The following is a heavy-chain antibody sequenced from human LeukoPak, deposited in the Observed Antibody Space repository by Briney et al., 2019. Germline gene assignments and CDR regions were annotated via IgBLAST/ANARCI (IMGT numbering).Heavy chain of an antibody. CDR1: GYRFTNYW. Sequence: GESLKISCRGSGYRFTNYWIGWVRQMPGKGLEWMGAIYPGDSDTRYSPSLDGQVTISADKSVSTTYLQWSSLQASDTAMYYCARPSSLYGGTSEDYWGQGTLVTVSS. J-gene: IGHJ4*02. CDR2: IYPGDSDT. D-gene: IGHD4-23*01. V-gene: IGHV5-51*01. CDR3: ARPSSLYGGTSEDY.